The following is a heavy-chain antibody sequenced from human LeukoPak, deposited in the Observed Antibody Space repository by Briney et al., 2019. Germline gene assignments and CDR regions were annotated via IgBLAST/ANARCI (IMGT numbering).Heavy chain of an antibody. V-gene: IGHV3-23*01. Sequence: GGSLRLSCAASGFTFSSYAMSWVRQAPGKGLEWVSGISGSGGSTYYADSVKGRFSISRDNSKNTVYLQMNSLRAEDTAVYYCAREDVDIASTPLCDYWGQGALVTVSS. D-gene: IGHD5/OR15-5a*01. CDR2: ISGSGGST. CDR3: AREDVDIASTPLCDY. J-gene: IGHJ4*02. CDR1: GFTFSSYA.